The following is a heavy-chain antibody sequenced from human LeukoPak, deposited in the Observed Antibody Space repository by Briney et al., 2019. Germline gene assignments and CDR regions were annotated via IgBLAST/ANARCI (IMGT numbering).Heavy chain of an antibody. CDR3: AKGPLYDSSGSFDY. J-gene: IGHJ4*02. Sequence: PGGSLRLSCEGSGFTFSNYWMSWVRQAPGKGLEWVANIQQHGSETYYGDSVKGRFTISRDNAKNSLYLQMNSLRAEDTALYYCAKGPLYDSSGSFDYWGQGTLVTVSS. V-gene: IGHV3-7*03. CDR1: GFTFSNYW. D-gene: IGHD3-22*01. CDR2: IQQHGSET.